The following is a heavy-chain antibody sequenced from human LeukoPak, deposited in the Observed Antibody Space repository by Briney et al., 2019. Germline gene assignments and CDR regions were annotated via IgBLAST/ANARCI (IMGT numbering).Heavy chain of an antibody. J-gene: IGHJ6*03. V-gene: IGHV4-59*01. Sequence: SETLSLTCSVSGGSISNYYWSWIRQPPGKGLEWIGCTFDNGSTNYNPSLKSRVTISLDTSKNQFSLRLSAMTAADTAVYYCARGQYSTSSFYNHYYMDVWGTGTTVTVSS. CDR2: TFDNGST. D-gene: IGHD6-6*01. CDR3: ARGQYSTSSFYNHYYMDV. CDR1: GGSISNYY.